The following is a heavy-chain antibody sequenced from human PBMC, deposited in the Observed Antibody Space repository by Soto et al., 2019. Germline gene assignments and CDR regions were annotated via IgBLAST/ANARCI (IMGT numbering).Heavy chain of an antibody. D-gene: IGHD3-22*01. CDR2: FYYSGST. J-gene: IGHJ4*02. CDR3: AGHLIAMIVVVTDYFDF. V-gene: IGHV4-39*01. Sequence: SETLSLTCTVSGGSISSSSYYWSWIRQPPGKGLEWIGSFYYSGSTYYNPSLKSRVTISVDPSKNQFSLKLSSVTAADTAVYYCAGHLIAMIVVVTDYFDFWGQGTLVTVSS. CDR1: GGSISSSSYY.